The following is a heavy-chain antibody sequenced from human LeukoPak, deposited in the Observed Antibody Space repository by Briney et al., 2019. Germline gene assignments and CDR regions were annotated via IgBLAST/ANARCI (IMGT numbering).Heavy chain of an antibody. CDR1: GYTFTGYY. CDR3: AREGDLYQVLYNFDC. D-gene: IGHD2-2*02. J-gene: IGHJ4*02. V-gene: IGHV1-2*02. CDR2: INPNSGGT. Sequence: ASVKVSCKASGYTFTGYYMHWVRQAPGQGLEWMGWINPNSGGTNYAQKFQGRVTMTRDTSISTAYMELSRLRSDDTAVYYCAREGDLYQVLYNFDCWGQGTLVTVSS.